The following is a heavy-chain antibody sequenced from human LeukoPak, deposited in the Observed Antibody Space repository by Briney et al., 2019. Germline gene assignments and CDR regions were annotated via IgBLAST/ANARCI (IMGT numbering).Heavy chain of an antibody. V-gene: IGHV4-39*01. CDR1: GDSISSASFY. CDR3: ARGGAGYSDRSGDYKRPTHFDY. Sequence: SDTLSLTCSVFGDSISSASFYWGWIRQPPGQGLEWIGSSYYTGSTYYNPFLKSRVAISVDPSQNQFSLKLTSATVADTAVYYRARGGAGYSDRSGDYKRPTHFDYWGQGTLVPVS. D-gene: IGHD3-22*01. J-gene: IGHJ4*02. CDR2: SYYTGST.